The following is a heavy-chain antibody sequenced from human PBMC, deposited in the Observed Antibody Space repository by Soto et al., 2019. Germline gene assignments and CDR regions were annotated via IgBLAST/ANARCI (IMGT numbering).Heavy chain of an antibody. V-gene: IGHV3-48*01. CDR3: ARRYGTYSDY. CDR2: ISGGSTTI. D-gene: IGHD2-21*01. J-gene: IGHJ4*02. CDR1: GFAFSPYS. Sequence: EVQLVQSGGGLVQPGGSLRLSCVASGFAFSPYSMNWVRQAPGKGLEWVSSISGGSTTIYYAASVKGRFTVSRDNDKYSLYLQMNSLRAEDTAVYYCARRYGTYSDYWGQGTPVTVSS.